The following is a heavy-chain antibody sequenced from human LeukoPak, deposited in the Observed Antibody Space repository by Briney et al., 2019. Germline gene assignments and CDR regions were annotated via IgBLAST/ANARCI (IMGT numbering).Heavy chain of an antibody. D-gene: IGHD3-9*01. J-gene: IGHJ3*02. CDR1: GGSMSTYY. CDR3: ARGVRYFVLDGFDS. CDR2: IYYSGST. Sequence: PSETLSLTCAVSGGSMSTYYWSWLRQPPGKGLGWLAYIYYSGSTNYNPSLKSRVTISVDTSKNQFSLKLSSVTAADTALYYCARGVRYFVLDGFDSWGQGTMVTVSS. V-gene: IGHV4-59*01.